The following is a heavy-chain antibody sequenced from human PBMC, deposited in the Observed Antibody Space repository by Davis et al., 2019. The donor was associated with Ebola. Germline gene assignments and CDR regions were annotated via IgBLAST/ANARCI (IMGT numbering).Heavy chain of an antibody. CDR3: ARRRSLVGIPFDF. D-gene: IGHD2-2*01. CDR1: GYSFTHYW. V-gene: IGHV5-51*01. Sequence: GESLKISCKGSGYSFTHYWIGWVRQMPGKGLEWMGIIYPDDSDTRYSPSFQGQVTISADKSISTAYLQWSSLKASDTAMYYCARRRSLVGIPFDFWGQGTPVTVSS. J-gene: IGHJ4*02. CDR2: IYPDDSDT.